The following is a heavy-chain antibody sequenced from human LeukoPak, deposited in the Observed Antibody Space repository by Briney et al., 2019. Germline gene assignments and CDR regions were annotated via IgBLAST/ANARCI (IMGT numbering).Heavy chain of an antibody. CDR2: ISSSGSTI. J-gene: IGHJ6*02. Sequence: GGSLRLSCAASGFTFSTYSMNWVRQAPGKGLEWVSYISSSGSTIYYADSVKGRFTISRDNAKNSLYLQMNSLRAEDTGVYYCARVRGSSASRQGMDVWGQGTTVTVPS. CDR3: ARVRGSSASRQGMDV. CDR1: GFTFSTYS. V-gene: IGHV3-48*04. D-gene: IGHD6-19*01.